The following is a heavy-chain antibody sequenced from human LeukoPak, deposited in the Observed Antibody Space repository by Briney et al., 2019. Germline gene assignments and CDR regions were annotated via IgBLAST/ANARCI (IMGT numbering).Heavy chain of an antibody. V-gene: IGHV3-21*01. D-gene: IGHD3-10*01. CDR3: ARDEVYGKQYFFDY. J-gene: IGHJ4*02. CDR2: ISSSSTYI. Sequence: GSLRLSCAASGFTLSTYTMNWVRQAPRKGLEWVSLISSSSTYIYNADSVKGRFTISRDNAKKSLYLQMNSLRAEDTAVYYSARDEVYGKQYFFDYWGQGTLVTVSS. CDR1: GFTLSTYT.